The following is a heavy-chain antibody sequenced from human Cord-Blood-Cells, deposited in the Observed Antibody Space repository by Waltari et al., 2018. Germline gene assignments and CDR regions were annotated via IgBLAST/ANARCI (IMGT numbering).Heavy chain of an antibody. D-gene: IGHD3-9*01. J-gene: IGHJ3*02. CDR3: ATPLGTGDAFDI. CDR2: IWYDGSNK. V-gene: IGHV3-33*01. CDR1: GFTFSSYG. Sequence: PASGFTFSSYGMRWVRQDPSKGLEWVAVIWYDGSNKYYADSVKGRFTISRDNSKNTLYLQMNSLRAEDTAVYYCATPLGTGDAFDIWGQGTMVTVSS.